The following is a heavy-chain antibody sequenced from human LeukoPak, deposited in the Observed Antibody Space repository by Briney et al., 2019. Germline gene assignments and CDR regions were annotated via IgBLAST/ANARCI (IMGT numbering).Heavy chain of an antibody. J-gene: IGHJ4*02. CDR2: ISAYNGNT. CDR1: GYTFTSYG. D-gene: IGHD1-26*01. CDR3: ARARSLGVGATTYGY. V-gene: IGHV1-18*01. Sequence: ASVKVSCKVSGYTFTSYGISWVRQAPGQGLEWMGWISAYNGNTNYAQKLQGRVTMTTDTSTSTAYMELRSLRSDDTAVYYCARARSLGVGATTYGYWGQGTLVTVSS.